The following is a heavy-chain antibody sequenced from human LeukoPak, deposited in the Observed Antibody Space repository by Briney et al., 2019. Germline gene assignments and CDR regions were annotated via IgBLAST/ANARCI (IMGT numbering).Heavy chain of an antibody. V-gene: IGHV3-7*01. Sequence: GGSLRLSCAASGFTFCSYWMSWVRQAPGKGLEWVANIKQDGSEKHYVDSVKGRFTISRDNAKNSLYLQMNSLRAEDTAVYYCARAGLYCGGDCYFDYWGQGTLVTVSS. J-gene: IGHJ4*02. CDR3: ARAGLYCGGDCYFDY. CDR1: GFTFCSYW. D-gene: IGHD2-21*02. CDR2: IKQDGSEK.